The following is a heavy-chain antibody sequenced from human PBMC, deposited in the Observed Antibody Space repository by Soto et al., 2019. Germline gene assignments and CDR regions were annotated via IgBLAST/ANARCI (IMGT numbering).Heavy chain of an antibody. J-gene: IGHJ6*02. CDR2: IIPIFGIT. CDR3: ACQDAGGCSSNHHYCDALDV. V-gene: IGHV1-69*01. Sequence: QVQLVESGAEVKKPGSSVKVSCKASGDTFRSYAISWVRQAPGQGLEWMGGIIPIFGITNYAQKFQGRVTITADETTDTAYMAPSSLGWDDTSVYSCACQDAGGCSSNHHYCDALDVWGRVTTVSV. CDR1: GDTFRSYA. D-gene: IGHD1-26*01.